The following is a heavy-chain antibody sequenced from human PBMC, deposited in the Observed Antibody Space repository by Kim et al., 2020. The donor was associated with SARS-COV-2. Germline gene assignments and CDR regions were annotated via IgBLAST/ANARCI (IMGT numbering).Heavy chain of an antibody. CDR1: GYTFTSYA. CDR2: INTNTGNP. J-gene: IGHJ5*02. D-gene: IGHD3-10*01. CDR3: ARRSITMVRGVIAWFDP. Sequence: ASVKVSCKASGYTFTSYAMNWVRQAPGQGLEWMGWINTNTGNPTYAQGFTGRFVFSLDTSISTAYLQISSLKAEDTAVYYCARRSITMVRGVIAWFDPWGQGTLVTVSS. V-gene: IGHV7-4-1*02.